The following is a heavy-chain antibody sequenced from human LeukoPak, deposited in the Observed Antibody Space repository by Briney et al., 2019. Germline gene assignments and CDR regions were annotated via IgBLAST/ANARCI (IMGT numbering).Heavy chain of an antibody. CDR2: ISGSGGST. D-gene: IGHD6-19*01. J-gene: IGHJ5*02. CDR3: AGGSSGWYYFDL. V-gene: IGHV3-23*01. Sequence: PGGSLRLSCAASGFTFSSYAMSWVRQAPGKGLKWVSGISGSGGSTYYADSVKGRFTISRDNSKNTLYLQMNSLRAEDTAVYYCAGGSSGWYYFDLWGQGTLVTASS. CDR1: GFTFSSYA.